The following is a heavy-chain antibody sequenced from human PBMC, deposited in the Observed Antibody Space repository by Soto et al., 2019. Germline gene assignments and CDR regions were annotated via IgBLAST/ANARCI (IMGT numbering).Heavy chain of an antibody. J-gene: IGHJ6*02. CDR1: GYTFTSYD. CDR2: MNPNSGNT. Sequence: ASVKVSCKASGYTFTSYDINWVRQAIGQGLEWMGWMNPNSGNTGYAQKFQGRVTMTRNTSISTAYMELSSLRSEDTAVYYCAREGAIFVALDVWGQGTTVTVSS. D-gene: IGHD3-3*01. CDR3: AREGAIFVALDV. V-gene: IGHV1-8*01.